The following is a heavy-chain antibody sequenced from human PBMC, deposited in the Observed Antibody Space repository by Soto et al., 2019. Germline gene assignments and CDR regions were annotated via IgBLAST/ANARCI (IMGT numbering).Heavy chain of an antibody. CDR1: GYTFTNYG. CDR2: ISGYNGNT. V-gene: IGHV1-18*01. J-gene: IGHJ6*02. CDR3: AREGQAPYYYYGMDV. Sequence: QVQVVQSGDEVKKPGASVKVSCKASGYTFTNYGFSWVRQAPGQGLEWMGWISGYNGNTKYAAKFQGRGTMTTDTSTSTAHMELRSLRSDDTAVYYCAREGQAPYYYYGMDVWGQGTAVTVSS.